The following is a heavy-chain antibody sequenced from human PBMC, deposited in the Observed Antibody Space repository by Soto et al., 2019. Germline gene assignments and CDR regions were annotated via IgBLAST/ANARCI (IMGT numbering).Heavy chain of an antibody. CDR2: IYYSGST. V-gene: IGHV4-59*01. CDR1: GGSISSYY. D-gene: IGHD3-16*01. CDR3: ARVTLGLEDSNHAIDI. J-gene: IGHJ3*02. Sequence: SETLSLTCTFSGGSISSYYWSWIRQPPGKGLEWLGYIYYSGSTNYNPSLMSRVTISVDTAKNQFSLKLSSVTDADTAVYYCARVTLGLEDSNHAIDIWGQGTMVTVSS.